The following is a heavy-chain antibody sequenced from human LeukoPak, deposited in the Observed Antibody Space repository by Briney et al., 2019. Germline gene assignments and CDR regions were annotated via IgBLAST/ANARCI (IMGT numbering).Heavy chain of an antibody. CDR3: AKEPYYDFWSGPGYGMDV. D-gene: IGHD3-3*01. V-gene: IGHV3-30*18. Sequence: GRSLRLSCAASGFTFSSYGMHWVRQAPGKGLEWVAVISYDGSNKYYADSVKGRFTISRDNSKNTLYLQMNSLRAEDTAVYYCAKEPYYDFWSGPGYGMDVWGQGTTVTVSS. J-gene: IGHJ6*02. CDR2: ISYDGSNK. CDR1: GFTFSSYG.